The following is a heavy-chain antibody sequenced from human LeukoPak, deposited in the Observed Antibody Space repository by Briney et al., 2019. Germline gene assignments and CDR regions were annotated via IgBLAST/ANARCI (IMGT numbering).Heavy chain of an antibody. V-gene: IGHV4-4*02. CDR1: GGSISSSNW. CDR3: ARLPPTPAAGFDY. D-gene: IGHD6-13*01. Sequence: SETLSLTCAVSGGSISSSNWWSWVRQPPGKGLEWIGEIYHTGSTNYMPSLKSRVTISVDKSKNQFSLKLSSVTAADTAVYYCARLPPTPAAGFDYWGQGTLVTVSS. J-gene: IGHJ4*02. CDR2: IYHTGST.